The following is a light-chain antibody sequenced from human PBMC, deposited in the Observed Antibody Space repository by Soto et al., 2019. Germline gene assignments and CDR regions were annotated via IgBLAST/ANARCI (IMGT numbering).Light chain of an antibody. J-gene: IGKJ1*01. CDR1: QSISSW. V-gene: IGKV1-5*03. CDR3: QQFET. Sequence: DIQMTQSPSTLSASVGDRVTITCRASQSISSWLAWYQQKPGKAPKLLIYKASSLESGVPSRFSVSGSGTEFTLTISSLQPDDFATYYCQQFETFGQGTKVEIK. CDR2: KAS.